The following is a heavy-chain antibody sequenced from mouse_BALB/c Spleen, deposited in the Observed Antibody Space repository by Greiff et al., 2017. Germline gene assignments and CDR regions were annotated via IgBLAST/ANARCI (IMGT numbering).Heavy chain of an antibody. Sequence: DVMLVESGGGLVKPGGSLKLSCAASGFTFSDYYMYWVRQTPEKRLEWVATISDGGSYTYYPDSVKGRFTISRDNAKNNLYLQMSSLKSEDTAMYYCARGIHYYGLYAMDYWGQGTSVTVSS. J-gene: IGHJ4*01. D-gene: IGHD1-2*01. CDR1: GFTFSDYY. CDR2: ISDGGSYT. V-gene: IGHV5-4*02. CDR3: ARGIHYYGLYAMDY.